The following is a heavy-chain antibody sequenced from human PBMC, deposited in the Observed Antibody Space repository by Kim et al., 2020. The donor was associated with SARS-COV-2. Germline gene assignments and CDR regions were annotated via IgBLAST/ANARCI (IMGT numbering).Heavy chain of an antibody. V-gene: IGHV3-7*03. CDR1: GFTFSSYW. D-gene: IGHD2-15*01. Sequence: GGSLRLSCAASGFTFSSYWMSWVRQAPGKGLEWVANIKQDGSEKYYVDSVKGRFTISRDNAKNSLYLQMNSLRAKDTAVYYCATKFPPLGYCSGGSCYPRYQYFDYWGQGTLVTVSS. CDR3: ATKFPPLGYCSGGSCYPRYQYFDY. CDR2: IKQDGSEK. J-gene: IGHJ4*02.